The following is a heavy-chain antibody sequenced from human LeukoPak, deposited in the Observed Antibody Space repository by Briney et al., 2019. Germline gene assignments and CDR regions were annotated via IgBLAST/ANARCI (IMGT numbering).Heavy chain of an antibody. V-gene: IGHV4-61*02. CDR1: GNSISSGDNY. Sequence: SETLSLTCTVSGNSISSGDNYWSWIRQPAGKGLEWIGRIYTSGSTNYNPSLKSRVTISGDTSKNQFSLRLSSVTAADTAVYYCARGWFSAFDIWGQGTMVTVSS. CDR3: ARGWFSAFDI. J-gene: IGHJ3*02. CDR2: IYTSGST. D-gene: IGHD3-9*01.